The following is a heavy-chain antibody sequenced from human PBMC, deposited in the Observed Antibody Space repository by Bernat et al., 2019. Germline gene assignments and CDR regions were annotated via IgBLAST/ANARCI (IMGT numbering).Heavy chain of an antibody. V-gene: IGHV4-31*03. D-gene: IGHD3-9*01. J-gene: IGHJ4*02. CDR2: IYYSGST. CDR1: GGSISSGGYY. Sequence: QVQLQESGPGLVKPSQTLSLTCTVSGGSISSGGYYWSWIRQHPGKGLEWIGYIYYSGSTYYNPSLKSRVTISVDTSKNQFSLKLSSVTAADTAVYYCATLYYDILTGYSAFDYWGQGTLVTVSS. CDR3: ATLYYDILTGYSAFDY.